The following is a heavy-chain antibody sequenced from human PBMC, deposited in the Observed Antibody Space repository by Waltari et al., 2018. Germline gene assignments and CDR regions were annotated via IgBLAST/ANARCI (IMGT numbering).Heavy chain of an antibody. J-gene: IGHJ3*02. V-gene: IGHV4-39*01. Sequence: QLQLQESGPGLVKPSETLSLTCTVTGGSISSRSYYWGWLRQPPGKGLEWSGSIYYSRGTYENPAIKGRFTIYGATSKTQFAMEMSSVHPADTAVHDCAPRRPGATESYDAFDIWGQGTMVTVSS. CDR1: GGSISSRSYY. CDR2: IYYSRGT. D-gene: IGHD1-26*01. CDR3: APRRPGATESYDAFDI.